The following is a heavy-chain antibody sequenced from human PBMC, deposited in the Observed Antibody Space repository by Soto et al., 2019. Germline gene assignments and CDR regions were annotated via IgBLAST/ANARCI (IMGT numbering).Heavy chain of an antibody. V-gene: IGHV4-61*03. CDR1: GGSVSSETHF. CDR3: ARDDMSGTYYFDS. D-gene: IGHD1-26*01. CDR2: IYHSGIT. Sequence: LSLTCAVFGGSVSSETHFWSWIRQPPGKGLEWIGYIYHSGITNSNPSLKGRLTISVDKSTNHFSLSLASVTAADTAIYYCARDDMSGTYYFDSWGRGTRVTVSS. J-gene: IGHJ4*02.